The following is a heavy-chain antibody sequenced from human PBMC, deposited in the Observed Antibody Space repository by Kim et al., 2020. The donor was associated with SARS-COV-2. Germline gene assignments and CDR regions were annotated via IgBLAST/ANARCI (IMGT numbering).Heavy chain of an antibody. J-gene: IGHJ5*02. D-gene: IGHD6-19*01. CDR3: ARQRIAVAGTLDP. V-gene: IGHV1-46*01. Sequence: YAQKFQGRVTMTRDTSTSTVYMELSSLRSEDTAVYYCARQRIAVAGTLDPWGQGTLVTVSS.